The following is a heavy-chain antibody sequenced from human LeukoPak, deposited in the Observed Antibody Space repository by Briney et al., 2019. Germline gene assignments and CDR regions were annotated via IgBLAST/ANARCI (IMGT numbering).Heavy chain of an antibody. CDR2: ISSSSSYI. CDR1: GFTFSSYG. V-gene: IGHV3-21*01. CDR3: ARGGSLLYYYYYMDV. J-gene: IGHJ6*03. Sequence: GGSLRLSCAASGFTFSSYGMNWVRQAPGKGLEWVSSISSSSSYIYYADSVKGRFTISRDNAKNSLYLQMNSLRAEDTAVYYCARGGSLLYYYYYMDVWGKGTTVTVSS.